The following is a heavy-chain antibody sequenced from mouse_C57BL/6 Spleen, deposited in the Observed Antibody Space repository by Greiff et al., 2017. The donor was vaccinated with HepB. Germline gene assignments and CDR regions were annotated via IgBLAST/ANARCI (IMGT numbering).Heavy chain of an antibody. D-gene: IGHD2-10*01. CDR3: ASTPLLAWFAY. CDR1: GYAFSSSW. CDR2: IYPGDGDT. V-gene: IGHV1-82*01. J-gene: IGHJ3*01. Sequence: QVQLRQSGPELVKPGASVKISCKASGYAFSSSWRNWVKQRPGKGLEWIGRIYPGDGDTNYNGKFKGKATLTADKSSSTAYMQLSSLTSEDSAVYFCASTPLLAWFAYWGQGTLVTVSA.